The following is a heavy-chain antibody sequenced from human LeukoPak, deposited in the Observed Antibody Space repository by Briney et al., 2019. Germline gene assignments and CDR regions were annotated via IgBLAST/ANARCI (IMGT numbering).Heavy chain of an antibody. D-gene: IGHD2-2*01. Sequence: PGGSLRLSCAASGFTFSTYAMTWVRQAPGKGLEWVSCISGSGGSTYYADSVKGRFTISRDNSKNTLYLQMNSLRAEDTGEYYCANAGYCSSTSCLYWGQGTLVTVSS. J-gene: IGHJ4*02. CDR3: ANAGYCSSTSCLY. V-gene: IGHV3-23*01. CDR2: ISGSGGST. CDR1: GFTFSTYA.